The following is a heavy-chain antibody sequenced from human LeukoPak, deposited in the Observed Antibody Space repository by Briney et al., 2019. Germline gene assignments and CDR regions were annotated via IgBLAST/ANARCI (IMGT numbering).Heavy chain of an antibody. V-gene: IGHV1-2*02. CDR1: GYTFIGYY. D-gene: IGHD2-21*02. J-gene: IGHJ5*02. Sequence: ASVKVTCKASGYTFIGYYMHWVRQAPGQGLEWMGWIHPNSGGTNYAQKFQGRVTMTRDTSISTAYMELSRLRSDDTAVYYCARDRVTLTTFQYDWFDPWGQGTLVTVSS. CDR2: IHPNSGGT. CDR3: ARDRVTLTTFQYDWFDP.